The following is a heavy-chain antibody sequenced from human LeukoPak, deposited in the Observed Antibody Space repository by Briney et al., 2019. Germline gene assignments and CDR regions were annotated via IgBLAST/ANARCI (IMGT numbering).Heavy chain of an antibody. J-gene: IGHJ4*02. D-gene: IGHD6-6*01. V-gene: IGHV3-30*01. CDR3: ARSAHAYSTSSVLDS. CDR1: GFTFSFYG. Sequence: GGSLRLSCAASGFTFSFYGMHWVRQAPGTGLEWLAVASYDGSSKYYADSVKGRFTISRDNSNNTLSLQMNSLRPEDTAVYYCARSAHAYSTSSVLDSWGQGTLVTVSS. CDR2: ASYDGSSK.